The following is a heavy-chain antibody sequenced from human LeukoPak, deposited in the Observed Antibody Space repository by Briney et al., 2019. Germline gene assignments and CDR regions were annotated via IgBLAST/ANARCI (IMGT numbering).Heavy chain of an antibody. D-gene: IGHD3-3*01. J-gene: IGHJ4*02. Sequence: SETLSLTCTVSGGSISNYFWSWIRQPPGKGLEWIGYIYYSGSTNYNPSLKSRVTISVDTSKNQFSLKLSSVTAADTAVYYCARGGGIFGVVGWGQGTLVTVSS. V-gene: IGHV4-59*01. CDR2: IYYSGST. CDR1: GGSISNYF. CDR3: ARGGGIFGVVG.